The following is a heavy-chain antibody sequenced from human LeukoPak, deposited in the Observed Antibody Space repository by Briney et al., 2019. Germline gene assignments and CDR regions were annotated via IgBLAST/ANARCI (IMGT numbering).Heavy chain of an antibody. CDR1: GFTVSSNY. CDR3: ARIGGGYENYYYYYYMDV. D-gene: IGHD5-12*01. J-gene: IGHJ6*03. Sequence: PGGSLRLSCAASGFTVSSNYMSWVRQAPGKGLEWVSVIYSDGSTYYADSVKGRFTISRDNAKNSLYLQMNSLRAEDTAVYYCARIGGGYENYYYYYYMDVWGKGTTVTVSS. CDR2: IYSDGST. V-gene: IGHV3-66*01.